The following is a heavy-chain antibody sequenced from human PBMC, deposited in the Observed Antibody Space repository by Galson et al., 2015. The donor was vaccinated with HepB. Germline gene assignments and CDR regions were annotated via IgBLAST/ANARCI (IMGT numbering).Heavy chain of an antibody. V-gene: IGHV3-7*01. J-gene: IGHJ4*02. CDR3: ARDGEGYDFWSGYHYYFDY. D-gene: IGHD3-3*01. CDR2: IKQDGSEK. Sequence: SLRLSCAASGFTFSSYWMSWVRQAPGKGLEWVANIKQDGSEKYYVDSVKGRFTISRDNAKNSLYLQMNSLRAEDTAVYYCARDGEGYDFWSGYHYYFDYWGQGTLVTVSS. CDR1: GFTFSSYW.